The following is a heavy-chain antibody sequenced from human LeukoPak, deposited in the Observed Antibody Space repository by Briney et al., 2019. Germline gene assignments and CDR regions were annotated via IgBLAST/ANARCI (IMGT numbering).Heavy chain of an antibody. CDR2: INHSGST. Sequence: SETLSLACAVYGGSFSGYYWSWIRQPPGKGLEWIGEINHSGSTNYNPSLKSRVTMSIDTSKNQLSLKLTSVTAADTAVYYCAKVDGDYWGQGTLVTVSS. V-gene: IGHV4-34*01. CDR1: GGSFSGYY. D-gene: IGHD5-24*01. CDR3: AKVDGDY. J-gene: IGHJ4*02.